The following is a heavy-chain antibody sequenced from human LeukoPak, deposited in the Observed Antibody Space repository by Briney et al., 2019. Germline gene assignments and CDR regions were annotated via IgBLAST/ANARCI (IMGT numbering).Heavy chain of an antibody. CDR3: ARARTLRGYSGSSGYFDL. J-gene: IGHJ2*01. CDR1: GDPISSGGYY. Sequence: SSETLSLTCTVSGDPISSGGYYWSWIRQHPGKGLEWIGYIYHTGITYYNPSLKSRVTISVDTSKNQFSLKLSSVTAADTAVYYCARARTLRGYSGSSGYFDLWGRGTLVTVSS. CDR2: IYHTGIT. D-gene: IGHD5-12*01. V-gene: IGHV4-31*03.